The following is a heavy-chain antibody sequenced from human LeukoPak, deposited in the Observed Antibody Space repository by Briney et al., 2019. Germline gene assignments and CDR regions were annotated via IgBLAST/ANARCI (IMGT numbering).Heavy chain of an antibody. CDR1: GGTFSSYT. J-gene: IGHJ4*02. CDR2: IIPIFGTA. CDR3: ARQNWGNFDY. Sequence: ASVKVSCKASGGTFSSYTISWVRQAPGQGLEWMGGIIPIFGTANYAQKFQGRVTITTDESTSTAYMELSSLRSEDTAVYYCARQNWGNFDYWGQGTLVTVSS. D-gene: IGHD7-27*01. V-gene: IGHV1-69*05.